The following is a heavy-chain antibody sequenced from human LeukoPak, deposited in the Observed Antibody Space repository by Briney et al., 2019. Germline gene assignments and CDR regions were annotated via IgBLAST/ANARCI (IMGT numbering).Heavy chain of an antibody. Sequence: LGESLKISCKGSGYSFTSHWIAWVRQMPGKGLEWMGIIDPGDSDTRYSPPFQGQVTFSADKSSNIAYLQWSSLRASDTAMYYCARHGLGSSWFGFDYWGQGTLVTVSS. CDR3: ARHGLGSSWFGFDY. CDR1: GYSFTSHW. CDR2: IDPGDSDT. V-gene: IGHV5-51*01. J-gene: IGHJ4*02. D-gene: IGHD6-13*01.